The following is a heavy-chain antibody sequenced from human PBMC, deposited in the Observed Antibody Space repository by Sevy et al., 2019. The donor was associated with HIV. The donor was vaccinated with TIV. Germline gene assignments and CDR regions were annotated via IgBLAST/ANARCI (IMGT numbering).Heavy chain of an antibody. CDR1: GIIFTTSG. J-gene: IGHJ4*02. CDR3: VRAIAKDGSF. Sequence: GGSLRLSCAVSGIIFTTSGMHWVRQAPGKGLEWVANINQDGSVKYYVDSVRGRFTISRDNARNLVFLQMSSLRVDDSALYYCVRAIAKDGSFWGQGTLVTVSS. CDR2: INQDGSVK. V-gene: IGHV3-7*01. D-gene: IGHD6-13*01.